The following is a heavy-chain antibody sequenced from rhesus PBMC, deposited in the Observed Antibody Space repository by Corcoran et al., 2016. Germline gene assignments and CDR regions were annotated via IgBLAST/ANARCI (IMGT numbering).Heavy chain of an antibody. J-gene: IGHJ4*01. CDR2: GDPEDGEA. V-gene: IGHV1-111*02. CDR1: GYTFTDFY. CDR3: ATGGG. Sequence: VQLVQSGAEVKKPGSSVNVSCKASGYTFTDFYLHWLRQAPGKGLEWMGRGDPEDGEARHAEKFRDRVTNTAETSTDTADMELSSRRAEDTAVDYWATGGGGGQGVLVTVSS.